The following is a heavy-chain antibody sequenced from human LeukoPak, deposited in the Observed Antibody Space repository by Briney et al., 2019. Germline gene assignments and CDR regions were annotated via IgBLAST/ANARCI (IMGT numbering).Heavy chain of an antibody. Sequence: GGSLRLSCTASGFPFIEYSMNWVRQVPGKGLEWISYIGIDSGNTKYADSVRGRFTISADKAKNSLYPQMNSLRVEDTAVYYCARDHNYAFDNWGQGTLVSVAS. V-gene: IGHV3-48*01. CDR3: ARDHNYAFDN. J-gene: IGHJ4*02. CDR2: IGIDSGNT. CDR1: GFPFIEYS. D-gene: IGHD1-1*01.